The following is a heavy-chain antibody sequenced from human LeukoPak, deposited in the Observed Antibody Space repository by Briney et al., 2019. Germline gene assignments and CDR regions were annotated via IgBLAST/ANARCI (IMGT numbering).Heavy chain of an antibody. CDR3: ARWGDGYNLGDY. CDR2: ISAYNGNT. CDR1: GGTFSSYA. D-gene: IGHD5-24*01. Sequence: ASVKVSCKASGGTFSSYAISWVRQAPGQGLEWMGWISAYNGNTNYAQKLQGRVTMTTDTSTSTAYMELRSLRSDDTAVYYCARWGDGYNLGDYWGQGTLVTVSS. J-gene: IGHJ4*02. V-gene: IGHV1-18*01.